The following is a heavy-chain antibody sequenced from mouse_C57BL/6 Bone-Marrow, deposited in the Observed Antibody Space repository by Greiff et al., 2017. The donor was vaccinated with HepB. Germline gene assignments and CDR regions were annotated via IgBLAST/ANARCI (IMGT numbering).Heavy chain of an antibody. D-gene: IGHD1-1*01. Sequence: VQLQQSDAELVKPGASVKISCKVSGYTFTDHTIHWMKQRPEQGLEWIGYIYPRDGSTKYNEKLKGKATLTADKSSSTAYMKLKSLTSEDSAVYFCAREGGSKDWYFDVWGTGTTVTVAS. CDR3: AREGGSKDWYFDV. CDR2: IYPRDGST. V-gene: IGHV1-78*01. CDR1: GYTFTDHT. J-gene: IGHJ1*03.